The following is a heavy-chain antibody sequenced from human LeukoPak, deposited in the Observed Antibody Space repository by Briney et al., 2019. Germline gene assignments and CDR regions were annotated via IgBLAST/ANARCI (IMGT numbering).Heavy chain of an antibody. J-gene: IGHJ4*02. CDR2: FDPEDDET. V-gene: IGHV1-24*01. CDR1: GYTLTELS. D-gene: IGHD5-18*01. Sequence: ASVKVSCKVSGYTLTELSMHWVRQAPGKGLEWMGGFDPEDDETIYAQKFQGRVTMTTDTSTSTAYMELRSLRSDDTAMYYCARDRQPPDYWGQGTLVTVSS. CDR3: ARDRQPPDY.